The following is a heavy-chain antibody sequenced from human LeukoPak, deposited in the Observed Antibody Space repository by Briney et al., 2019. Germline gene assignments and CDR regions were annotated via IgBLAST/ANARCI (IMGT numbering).Heavy chain of an antibody. J-gene: IGHJ4*02. CDR2: KSGSGGST. CDR3: AKRSSTDVWGSYADY. D-gene: IGHD3-16*01. V-gene: IGHV3-23*01. Sequence: GGSLRLSCAASGSTFSNYAMSWVRQAPGKGLEWVSGKSGSGGSTYYADSVKGRFTISRDNSKNTLYLQMNSLRAEDTAIYYCAKRSSTDVWGSYADYWGQGTLVTVSS. CDR1: GSTFSNYA.